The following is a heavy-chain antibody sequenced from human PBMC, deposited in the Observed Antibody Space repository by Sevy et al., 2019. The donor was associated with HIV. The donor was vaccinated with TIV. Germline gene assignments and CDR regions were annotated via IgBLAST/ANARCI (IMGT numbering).Heavy chain of an antibody. J-gene: IGHJ6*02. CDR1: GYGLTCYY. Sequence: ASVKVSCRASGYGLTCYYIHWVRQAPGQGLEWMGRINPISGATDDSQKFQGRVTMTRDTSINTAYIDISRLRSNDTTVYYCARAPTDFWTGGMDVWGQGTVVTVSS. V-gene: IGHV1-2*06. CDR3: ARAPTDFWTGGMDV. D-gene: IGHD3-3*01. CDR2: INPISGAT.